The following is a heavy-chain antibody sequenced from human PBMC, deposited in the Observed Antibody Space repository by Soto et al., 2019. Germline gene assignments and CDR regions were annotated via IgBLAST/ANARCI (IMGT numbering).Heavy chain of an antibody. V-gene: IGHV4-59*01. J-gene: IGHJ4*02. CDR1: GGSISDYY. D-gene: IGHD1-26*01. Sequence: QVQLQESGPGLVKPSEPLSLTCSVSGGSISDYYWSWIRQPPGRGLEWIGYIYKSGSTNYNPSLKSRVTISVDTSKNLFSLKLSSVTAADTAVYYCARDQNGSPHFDYWGQGTLVTVSS. CDR2: IYKSGST. CDR3: ARDQNGSPHFDY.